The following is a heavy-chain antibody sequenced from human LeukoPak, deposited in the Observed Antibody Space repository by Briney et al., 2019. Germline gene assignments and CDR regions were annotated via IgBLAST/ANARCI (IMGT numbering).Heavy chain of an antibody. CDR1: RFTFSSYA. CDR2: IIDSGEST. CDR3: AKLGGQELHNYYVAV. Sequence: PGGSLRLSCAASRFTFSSYAMSWVRQAPGKGLEWVSGIIDSGESTYYANFAKGRFTISRDNSNNTLYLQMNSLRAEDTAVYYCAKLGGQELHNYYVAVCGKGTTVAVSS. V-gene: IGHV3-23*01. J-gene: IGHJ6*03. D-gene: IGHD3-16*01.